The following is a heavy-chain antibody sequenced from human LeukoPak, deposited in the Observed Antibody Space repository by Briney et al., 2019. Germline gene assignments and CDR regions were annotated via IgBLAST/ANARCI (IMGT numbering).Heavy chain of an antibody. J-gene: IGHJ3*02. V-gene: IGHV4-34*01. Sequence: PGGSLRLSCAASGFTFSSYAMSWIRQPPGKGLEWIGEINHSGSTNYNPSLKSRVTISVDTSKNQFSLKLSSVTAADTAVYYCARGGMELGAFDIWGQGTMVTVSS. D-gene: IGHD3-10*01. CDR3: ARGGMELGAFDI. CDR1: GFTFSSYA. CDR2: INHSGST.